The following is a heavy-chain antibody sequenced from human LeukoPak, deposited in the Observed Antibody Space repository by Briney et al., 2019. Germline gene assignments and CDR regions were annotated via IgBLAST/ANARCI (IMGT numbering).Heavy chain of an antibody. V-gene: IGHV3-7*01. CDR2: IKQDGSEK. CDR1: GFTFSGYW. J-gene: IGHJ6*02. Sequence: GGSLRLSCAASGFTFSGYWMSWVRQAPGKGLEWVANIKQDGSEKYYVDSVKGRFTISRDNAKNSLYLQMNSLRAEDTAVYYCARDVLLITGTFYYYYYGMDVWGQGTTVTVSS. D-gene: IGHD1-7*01. CDR3: ARDVLLITGTFYYYYYGMDV.